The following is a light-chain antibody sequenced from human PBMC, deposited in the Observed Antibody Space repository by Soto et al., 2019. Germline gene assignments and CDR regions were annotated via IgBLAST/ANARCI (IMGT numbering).Light chain of an antibody. CDR3: QQSYSTLET. Sequence: DIQMTQSPSSLSASVGDRVTITCRASQSISSYLNWYQQKPGKAPKLLIYAASSLQSGVPSRFSGSVSGTDFTLTISSLQPEDFATYYCQQSYSTLETFVQGTKVEIK. J-gene: IGKJ1*01. CDR2: AAS. CDR1: QSISSY. V-gene: IGKV1-39*01.